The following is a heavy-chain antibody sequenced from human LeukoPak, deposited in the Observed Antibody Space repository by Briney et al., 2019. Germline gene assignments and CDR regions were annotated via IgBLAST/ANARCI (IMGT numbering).Heavy chain of an antibody. CDR2: ISAYNGNT. Sequence: ASVNVSCKASGYTFTSYGISWVRQAPGQGLEWMGWISAYNGNTNYAQKLQGRVTMTTDTSTSTAYMELRSLRSDDTAVYYCARGPADSELMFFDIWGQGTMVTVSS. CDR1: GYTFTSYG. V-gene: IGHV1-18*01. CDR3: ARGPADSELMFFDI. D-gene: IGHD1-26*01. J-gene: IGHJ3*02.